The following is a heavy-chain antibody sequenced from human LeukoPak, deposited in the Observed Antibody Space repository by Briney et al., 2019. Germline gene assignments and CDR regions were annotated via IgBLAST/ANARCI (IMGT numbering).Heavy chain of an antibody. D-gene: IGHD6-19*01. CDR1: GGTFSSYA. CDR3: ARSSFAVAGPFDY. V-gene: IGHV1-69*13. CDR2: IIPIFGTA. Sequence: GASVKVSCMASGGTFSSYAISWVRQAPGQGLEWMGGIIPIFGTANYAQKFQGRVTITADESTSTAYMELSSLRSEDTAVYYCARSSFAVAGPFDYWGQGTLVTVSS. J-gene: IGHJ4*02.